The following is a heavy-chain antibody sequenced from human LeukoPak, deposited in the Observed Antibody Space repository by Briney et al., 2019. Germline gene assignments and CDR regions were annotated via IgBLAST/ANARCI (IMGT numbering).Heavy chain of an antibody. J-gene: IGHJ4*02. D-gene: IGHD6-6*01. V-gene: IGHV3-23*01. CDR3: AKRVPYSSSSVYFDS. CDR2: VSDTGRDT. Sequence: PGGSLRLSCLASGFTFSSYGMSWVRQAPGKGLEWVSAVSDTGRDTYYADSVKGRFTISKDNSKNTLFLQMNSLGAEDTAVYYCAKRVPYSSSSVYFDSWGQGTLVTVSS. CDR1: GFTFSSYG.